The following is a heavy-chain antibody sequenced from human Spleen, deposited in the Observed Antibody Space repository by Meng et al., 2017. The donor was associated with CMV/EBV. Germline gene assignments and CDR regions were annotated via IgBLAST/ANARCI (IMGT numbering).Heavy chain of an antibody. J-gene: IGHJ6*02. CDR3: ARIPTDYYYGMDV. CDR1: GASVSSSSYY. D-gene: IGHD2-2*02. Sequence: SETLSLTCTVSGASVSSSSYYWGWIRQSPGRGLEWIGTIYYSGSTYYNPTLKSRVTISVDTSKNQFSLKLSSVTAADTAVYYCARIPTDYYYGMDVWGQGTTVTVSS. V-gene: IGHV4-39*07. CDR2: IYYSGST.